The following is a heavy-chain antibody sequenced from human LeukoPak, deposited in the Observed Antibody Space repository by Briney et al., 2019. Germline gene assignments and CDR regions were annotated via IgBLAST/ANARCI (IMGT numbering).Heavy chain of an antibody. D-gene: IGHD6-13*01. V-gene: IGHV4-61*08. Sequence: SQTLSLTCTVSGASINSAGYYWSWIRQLPGKGLEWIGYIYYSGSTNYNPSLKSRVTISVDTSKNQFSLKLSSVTAADTAVYYCARGGDSSSWYYFDYWGQGTLVTVSS. CDR2: IYYSGST. CDR3: ARGGDSSSWYYFDY. J-gene: IGHJ4*02. CDR1: GASINSAGYY.